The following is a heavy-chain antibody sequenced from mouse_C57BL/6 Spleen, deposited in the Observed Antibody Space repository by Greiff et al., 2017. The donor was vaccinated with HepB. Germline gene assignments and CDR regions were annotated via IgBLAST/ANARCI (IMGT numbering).Heavy chain of an antibody. Sequence: VQVVQSGAELVKPGASVKISCKASGYTFTDYYINWVKQRPGQGLEWIGNIGPGSGSTYYNEKFKGKATVTVDKSSSTAYMQISSLTSEDSAVYECAIYDGYYFDCWGQGTTLTVSS. CDR2: IGPGSGST. J-gene: IGHJ2*01. V-gene: IGHV1-77*01. CDR3: AIYDGYYFDC. CDR1: GYTFTDYY. D-gene: IGHD2-3*01.